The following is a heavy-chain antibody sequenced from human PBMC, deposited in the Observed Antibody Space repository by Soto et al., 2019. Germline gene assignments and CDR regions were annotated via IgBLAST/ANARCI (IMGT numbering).Heavy chain of an antibody. D-gene: IGHD3-22*01. V-gene: IGHV3-23*01. Sequence: PGESLRLSCAASGFTFIIYAMTWVRQSPGKGLEWVSSMSRTGDNTYYADSVKGRFTISRDNSKNTLYLQMNSLRAEDTAIYYCAKDQSNSNPLYYFDFWGPGTLVTVSS. CDR2: MSRTGDNT. CDR3: AKDQSNSNPLYYFDF. CDR1: GFTFIIYA. J-gene: IGHJ4*02.